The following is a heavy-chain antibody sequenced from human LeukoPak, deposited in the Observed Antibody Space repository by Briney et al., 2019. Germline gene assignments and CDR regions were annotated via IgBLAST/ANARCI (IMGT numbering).Heavy chain of an antibody. D-gene: IGHD2-2*01. J-gene: IGHJ5*02. CDR3: ARVGNDCSSTSCYDDSNWFDP. Sequence: SETLSLTCAVSGGSISSGGYSWSWIRQPPGEGLEWIGYIYHSGSTYYNPSLKSRVTISVDRSKNQFSLKLSSVTAADTAVYYCARVGNDCSSTSCYDDSNWFDPWGQGTLVTVSS. CDR1: GGSISSGGYS. CDR2: IYHSGST. V-gene: IGHV4-30-2*01.